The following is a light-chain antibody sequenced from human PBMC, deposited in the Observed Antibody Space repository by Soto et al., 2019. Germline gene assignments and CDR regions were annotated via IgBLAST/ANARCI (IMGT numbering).Light chain of an antibody. CDR2: EVT. J-gene: IGLJ1*01. V-gene: IGLV2-14*01. CDR1: SSDVGAYNY. CDR3: TTYTTSSSYV. Sequence: QSVLTQPASVSGSPGQSITISCTGTSSDVGAYNYVSWYQQHPGKAPKLMIYEVTNRPSGVSNRFYGSKSGNTASLTISGLQAEDEADYYCTTYTTSSSYVFGTGTKGTVL.